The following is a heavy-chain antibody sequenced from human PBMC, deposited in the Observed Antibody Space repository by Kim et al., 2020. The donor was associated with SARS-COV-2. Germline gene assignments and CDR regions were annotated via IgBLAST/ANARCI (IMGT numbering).Heavy chain of an antibody. Sequence: ASVKVSCKISGYSLSELSMHWVRQAPGKGLEWMGGFDHVEGETIYARNVQGRVAMTEDTSADTAYMELTSLSSEDTAVYYCATREGYSSGWPSAKYFQHWGQGTLVTVSS. CDR2: FDHVEGET. CDR1: GYSLSELS. J-gene: IGHJ1*01. D-gene: IGHD6-19*01. CDR3: ATREGYSSGWPSAKYFQH. V-gene: IGHV1-24*01.